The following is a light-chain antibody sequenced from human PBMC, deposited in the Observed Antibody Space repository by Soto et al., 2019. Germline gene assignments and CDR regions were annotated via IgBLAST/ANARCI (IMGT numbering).Light chain of an antibody. J-gene: IGLJ2*01. CDR2: DVS. V-gene: IGLV2-14*03. CDR3: NSFTNSSTLV. Sequence: QSVLTQPASVSGSPGQSITISCTGTSSDVGAYNYVSWYQHHPGKAPKLMIYDVSNRPSGVSNRFSGSKSGNTASLTISGLQAEDEADYYCNSFTNSSTLVFGGGTKVTVL. CDR1: SSDVGAYNY.